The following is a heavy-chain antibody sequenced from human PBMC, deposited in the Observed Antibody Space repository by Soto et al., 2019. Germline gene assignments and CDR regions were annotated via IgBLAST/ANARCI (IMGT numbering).Heavy chain of an antibody. V-gene: IGHV3-23*01. CDR2: ISGSGGST. Sequence: LRLSCAASGFTFSSYAMSWVRQAPGKGLEWVSAISGSGGSTYYADSVKGRFTISRDNSKNTLYLQMNSLRAEDTAVYYCAKDPPIGDSSGYYLNWFDPWGQGTLVTVSS. D-gene: IGHD3-22*01. CDR1: GFTFSSYA. J-gene: IGHJ5*02. CDR3: AKDPPIGDSSGYYLNWFDP.